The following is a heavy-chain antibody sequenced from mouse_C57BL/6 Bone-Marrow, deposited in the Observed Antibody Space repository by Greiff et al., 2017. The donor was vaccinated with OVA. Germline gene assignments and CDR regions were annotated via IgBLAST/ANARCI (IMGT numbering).Heavy chain of an antibody. Sequence: EVKVEESGPGLVKPSQSLSLTCSVTGYSITSGYYWNWIRQFPGNKLEWMGYISYDGSNNYNPSLKNRISITRDTSKNQFFLKLNSVTTEDTATYYCARDPYGNYWYFDVWGTGTTVTVSS. V-gene: IGHV3-6*01. D-gene: IGHD1-1*01. CDR2: ISYDGSN. J-gene: IGHJ1*03. CDR3: ARDPYGNYWYFDV. CDR1: GYSITSGYY.